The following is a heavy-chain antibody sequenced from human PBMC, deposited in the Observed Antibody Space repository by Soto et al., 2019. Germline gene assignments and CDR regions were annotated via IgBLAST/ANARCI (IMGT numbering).Heavy chain of an antibody. Sequence: PSETLSLTCTVSGGSISSYYWSWIRQPPGKGLEWIGYIYYSGSTNYDPSLKSRVTISVDTSKNQFSLKLSSVTAADTAVYYCARDRPPRGYSGYVFAMDVWGQGTTVTVSS. J-gene: IGHJ6*02. CDR2: IYYSGST. V-gene: IGHV4-59*01. CDR3: ARDRPPRGYSGYVFAMDV. CDR1: GGSISSYY. D-gene: IGHD5-12*01.